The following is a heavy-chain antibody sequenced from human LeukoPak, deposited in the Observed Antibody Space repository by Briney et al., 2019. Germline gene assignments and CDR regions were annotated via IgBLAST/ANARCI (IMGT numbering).Heavy chain of an antibody. CDR3: AKAPVTTCRGAFCYPFDY. Sequence: GGSLRLSCADSGFTFSSYWMHWVRQAPGKGLVWVSHISSDGKRTTYADSVKGRFTISRDSSKNTLFLQMNRLRPEDAAVYYCAKAPVTTCRGAFCYPFDYWGLGTLVTVSS. CDR1: GFTFSSYW. CDR2: ISSDGKRT. V-gene: IGHV3-74*01. J-gene: IGHJ4*02. D-gene: IGHD2-15*01.